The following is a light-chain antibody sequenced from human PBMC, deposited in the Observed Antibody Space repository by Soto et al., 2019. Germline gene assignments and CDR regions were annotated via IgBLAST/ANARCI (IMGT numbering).Light chain of an antibody. CDR1: SSDVGGYNY. V-gene: IGLV2-14*01. Sequence: QSALTQPASVSGSPGQSITISCTGTSSDVGGYNYVSWYQQHPGKAPKPMIYYVTNRPSGDSNRFSGSKSGNTAALTISGLQAEDEADYYCSSYTSSSTLVVFGGGTKLTVL. CDR3: SSYTSSSTLVV. CDR2: YVT. J-gene: IGLJ2*01.